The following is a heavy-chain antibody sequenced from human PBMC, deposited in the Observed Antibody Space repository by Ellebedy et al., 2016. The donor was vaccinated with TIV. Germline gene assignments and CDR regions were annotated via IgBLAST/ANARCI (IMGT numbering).Heavy chain of an antibody. V-gene: IGHV3-23*01. CDR3: AKLAGDDSWYFDN. CDR1: GFSFSGYS. J-gene: IGHJ4*02. Sequence: GESLKISCAASGFSFSGYSMSWVRQAPGKGLEWVASISKSGSSTYYADSEKGRFTISRDNSKNTVNLQMNSLRAEDRAVYYLAKLAGDDSWYFDNWGQGTLVTVSS. D-gene: IGHD2-8*02. CDR2: ISKSGSST.